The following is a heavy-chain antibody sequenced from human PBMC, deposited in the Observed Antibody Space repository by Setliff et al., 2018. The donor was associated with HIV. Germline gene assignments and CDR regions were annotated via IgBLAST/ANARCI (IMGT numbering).Heavy chain of an antibody. J-gene: IGHJ2*01. CDR1: GGSIWNYY. V-gene: IGHV4-4*07. Sequence: SETLSLTCTVSGGSIWNYYWSWIRQPAGKGLEWIGHIYTSGKTHYSPSLKSRITISADTSKNQLSLNLSSVTAADTAVYYCARAAYSGTYLWEPATDLWGRGTLVTVSS. CDR3: ARAAYSGTYLWEPATDL. D-gene: IGHD1-26*01. CDR2: IYTSGKT.